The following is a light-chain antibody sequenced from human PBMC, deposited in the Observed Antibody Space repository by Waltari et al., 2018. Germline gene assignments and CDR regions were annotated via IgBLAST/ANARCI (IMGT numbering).Light chain of an antibody. CDR3: CSYAGRSTWV. CDR2: EGT. V-gene: IGLV2-23*01. CDR1: SSDVGSYKF. J-gene: IGLJ3*02. Sequence: QSALTQPASVSGSPGQSITISCTGTSSDVGSYKFVSWYQQHPGKAPKLMIYEGTKRPSGVSNRFSGYTSGNTASLTISGLQAEDEADYYCCSYAGRSTWVFGGGTKLTVL.